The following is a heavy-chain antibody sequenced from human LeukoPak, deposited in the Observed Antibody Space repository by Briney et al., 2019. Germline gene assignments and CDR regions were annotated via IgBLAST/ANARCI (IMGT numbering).Heavy chain of an antibody. Sequence: GGSLRLSCAASGFTFSDYAMHWVRQAPGKGLEWVTLISYDGYDKKYTDSVRGRFTISRDNSNNTLYLEMHSLGIEDTAVYYCARDFFPIADITWYEFGFWGQGTLVTVSS. J-gene: IGHJ4*02. CDR2: ISYDGYDK. V-gene: IGHV3-30-3*01. CDR1: GFTFSDYA. CDR3: ARDFFPIADITWYEFGF. D-gene: IGHD2-21*01.